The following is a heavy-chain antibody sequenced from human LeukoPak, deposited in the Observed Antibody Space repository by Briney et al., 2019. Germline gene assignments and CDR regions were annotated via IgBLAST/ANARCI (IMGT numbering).Heavy chain of an antibody. CDR2: MSYDGTNK. V-gene: IGHV3-30*04. CDR3: ARGYSSSWYDYYYYYMDV. D-gene: IGHD6-13*01. Sequence: QAGGSLRLSCAASGFTFSSYAMHWVRQAPGKGLEWVAVMSYDGTNKYYADSVKGRFTISRDNSKNTLYLQMNSLRAEDTAVYYCARGYSSSWYDYYYYYMDVWGKGTTVTVSS. CDR1: GFTFSSYA. J-gene: IGHJ6*03.